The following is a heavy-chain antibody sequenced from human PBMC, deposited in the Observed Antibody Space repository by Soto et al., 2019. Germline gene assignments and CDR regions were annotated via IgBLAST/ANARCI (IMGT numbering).Heavy chain of an antibody. CDR2: ISDSGNST. CDR3: ARDRYGDPLWGQDDFDY. V-gene: IGHV3-23*01. J-gene: IGHJ4*02. CDR1: GFTFSSYA. Sequence: EAQLLESGGGLVQPGGSLRLSCAASGFTFSSYAMSWVRQAPGKGLEWVSTISDSGNSTYSADSVKGRFTISRDNSKNTLDLQMNSLRAEDTAVYYCARDRYGDPLWGQDDFDYWGQGTLVTVSS. D-gene: IGHD4-17*01.